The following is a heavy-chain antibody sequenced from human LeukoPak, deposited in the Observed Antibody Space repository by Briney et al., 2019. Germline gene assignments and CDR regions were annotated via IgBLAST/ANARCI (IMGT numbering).Heavy chain of an antibody. CDR2: IAYDGSRA. Sequence: GGSLRLSCAGSGFTFGGYGMHWFRQTPGKGLEWVAVIAYDGSRAFYADSVKGRFTISRDNSKNTMSVQMDDLRAEDTAVYYCTRYNNDHFDYWDQGTLVTVSS. J-gene: IGHJ4*02. D-gene: IGHD1-14*01. V-gene: IGHV3-33*01. CDR1: GFTFGGYG. CDR3: TRYNNDHFDY.